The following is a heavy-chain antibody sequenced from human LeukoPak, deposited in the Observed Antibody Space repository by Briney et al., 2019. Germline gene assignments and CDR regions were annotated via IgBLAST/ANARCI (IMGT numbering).Heavy chain of an antibody. CDR3: ARGYSGYDLKVGY. CDR1: GYTFTGYY. D-gene: IGHD5-12*01. V-gene: IGHV1-2*06. Sequence: ASVKVSCKASGYTFTGYYIHWVRQAPGQGLEWMGRINPKTTGTSYPQKFQGRVTVSRDTSISTAYMELTRLTSDDTAVYYCARGYSGYDLKVGYWGQGTLVTVSS. J-gene: IGHJ4*02. CDR2: INPKTTGT.